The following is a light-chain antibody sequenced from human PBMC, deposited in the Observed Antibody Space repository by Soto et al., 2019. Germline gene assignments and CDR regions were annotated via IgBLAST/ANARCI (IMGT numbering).Light chain of an antibody. V-gene: IGKV3D-20*02. CDR3: QQRSSWPSLT. J-gene: IGKJ4*01. Sequence: EIVLTQSPGPPSFSPGERATLSCRASQSVSSNLAWYQQKPGQAPRLLIYGASSRATGIPDRFSGSGSGTDFTLTISRLEPEDFAVYYCQQRSSWPSLTFGGGTKVDI. CDR1: QSVSSN. CDR2: GAS.